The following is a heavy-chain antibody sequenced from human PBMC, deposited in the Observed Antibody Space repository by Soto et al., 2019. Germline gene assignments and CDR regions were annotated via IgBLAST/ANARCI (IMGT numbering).Heavy chain of an antibody. D-gene: IGHD1-7*01. CDR2: ISYDGSNI. Sequence: QVQLVESGGGVVQPGRSLRLSCAASGFTFSSYGMHWVRQAPGKGLEWVAVISYDGSNIYYADSVKGRFTISRDKSKNTLYLQMNSLRAKDTAVYYCAKSTRELVDYYYGMDVWGQGTTVTVSS. CDR3: AKSTRELVDYYYGMDV. V-gene: IGHV3-30*18. CDR1: GFTFSSYG. J-gene: IGHJ6*02.